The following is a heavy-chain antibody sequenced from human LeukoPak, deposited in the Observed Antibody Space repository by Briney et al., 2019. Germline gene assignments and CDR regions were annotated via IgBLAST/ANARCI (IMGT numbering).Heavy chain of an antibody. J-gene: IGHJ3*02. V-gene: IGHV3-7*01. Sequence: PGGSLRLSCAASGFTFSSYWMSWVRQAPGKGLEWVANIKQDGSEKYYVDSVKGRFTISRDNAKNSLYLQMNSLRAEDTAVYYCARVGPTIRMGYCSSTSCLLDAFDIWGQGTMVTVSS. CDR2: IKQDGSEK. CDR3: ARVGPTIRMGYCSSTSCLLDAFDI. CDR1: GFTFSSYW. D-gene: IGHD2-2*01.